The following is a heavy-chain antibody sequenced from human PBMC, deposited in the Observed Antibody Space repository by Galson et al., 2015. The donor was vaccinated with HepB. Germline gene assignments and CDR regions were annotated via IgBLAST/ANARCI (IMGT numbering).Heavy chain of an antibody. CDR2: IYPGDSDT. V-gene: IGHV5-51*01. Sequence: QSGAEVKKPGESLKISCKGSGYSFTSYWIGWVRQMPGKGLEWMGIIYPGDSDTRYSPSFQGQVTISADKSISTAYLQWSSLKASDTAMYYCGMAALEPDNYYYYGMDVWGQGTTVTVSS. CDR1: GYSFTSYW. J-gene: IGHJ6*02. CDR3: GMAALEPDNYYYYGMDV. D-gene: IGHD2-8*01.